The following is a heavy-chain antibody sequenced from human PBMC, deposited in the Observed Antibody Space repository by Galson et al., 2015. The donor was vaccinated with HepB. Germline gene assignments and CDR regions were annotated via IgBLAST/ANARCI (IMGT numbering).Heavy chain of an antibody. J-gene: IGHJ4*02. V-gene: IGHV1-18*01. CDR1: GYMFTSYG. CDR2: ISAYNGNT. CDR3: ARELGYCGSTSCTCFDY. D-gene: IGHD2-2*01. Sequence: SVKVSCKASGYMFTSYGISWVRQAPGQGPEWMGWISAYNGNTKYAQKLQGRVTMTTDTSTSTASMELRSLRSDDTAVYYCARELGYCGSTSCTCFDYWGQGTLVTVSS.